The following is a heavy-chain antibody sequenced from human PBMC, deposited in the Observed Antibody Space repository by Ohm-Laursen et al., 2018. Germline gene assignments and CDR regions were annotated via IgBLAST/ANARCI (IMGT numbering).Heavy chain of an antibody. CDR3: ASFETGSYSSSFEY. D-gene: IGHD1-26*01. J-gene: IGHJ4*02. CDR1: GFTFGGHS. Sequence: GSLRLSCAASGFTFGGHSMNWLRQAPGKGLEWVSSISATSEYILYADSVRGRFTISRDNAKNSVDLQMNSLRVEDTAVYYCASFETGSYSSSFEYWGQGTVVTVSP. CDR2: ISATSEYI. V-gene: IGHV3-21*01.